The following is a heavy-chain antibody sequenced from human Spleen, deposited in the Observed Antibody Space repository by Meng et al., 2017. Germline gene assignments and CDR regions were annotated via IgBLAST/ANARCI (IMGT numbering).Heavy chain of an antibody. CDR3: ATRGNPYLDR. V-gene: IGHV1-2*06. J-gene: IGHJ4*02. Sequence: ASVKVSCKASGYSFTDYYIHWVRQAPGQGLDWMGRLNPNSGGTKYSQNFQGRVTMTRDTSINTAYMELSSLRSDDTAVYYCATRGNPYLDRWGQGTLVTVPQ. CDR2: LNPNSGGT. CDR1: GYSFTDYY.